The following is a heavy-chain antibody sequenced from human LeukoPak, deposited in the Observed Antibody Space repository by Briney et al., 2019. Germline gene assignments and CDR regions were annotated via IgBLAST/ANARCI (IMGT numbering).Heavy chain of an antibody. CDR1: GFTFSSHW. CDR2: IYSGGST. J-gene: IGHJ4*02. V-gene: IGHV3-66*01. CDR3: ARDWGNVDY. Sequence: GGSLRLSCVASGFTFSSHWMSWVRQAPGKGLEWVSVIYSGGSTYYADSVKGRFTISRDNSKNTLYLQMNSLRAEDTAVYYCARDWGNVDYWGQGALVTVSS. D-gene: IGHD3-16*01.